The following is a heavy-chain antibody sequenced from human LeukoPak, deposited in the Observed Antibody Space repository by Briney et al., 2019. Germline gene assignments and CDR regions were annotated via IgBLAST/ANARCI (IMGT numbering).Heavy chain of an antibody. V-gene: IGHV3-7*05. CDR2: IKPDGSGR. D-gene: IGHD3-10*01. J-gene: IGHJ5*02. CDR3: VRGSSGTVVRGVSWAWFDP. CDR1: GFTLSTYW. Sequence: PGGSLRLSCVASGFTLSTYWMTWVRQAPGKGLEWVANIKPDGSGRYFVDSVRGRFNISRDNVKNSLYLQMNSLRAEDTAVYYCVRGSSGTVVRGVSWAWFDPWGQGTLVTVSS.